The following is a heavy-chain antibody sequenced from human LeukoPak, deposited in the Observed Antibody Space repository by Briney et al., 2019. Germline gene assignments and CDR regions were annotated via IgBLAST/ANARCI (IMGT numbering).Heavy chain of an antibody. CDR1: GGSISSYY. D-gene: IGHD2-2*02. V-gene: IGHV4-4*07. CDR2: IYTSGST. J-gene: IGHJ4*02. CDR3: ARLIDQYTEFDY. Sequence: SETLSLTCTVSGGSISSYYWSWIRQPAGKGLEWIGRIYTSGSTNYNPSLKSRVTMSVDTSKSQFSLKLSSVTAADTAVYYCARLIDQYTEFDYWGLGTLVTVSS.